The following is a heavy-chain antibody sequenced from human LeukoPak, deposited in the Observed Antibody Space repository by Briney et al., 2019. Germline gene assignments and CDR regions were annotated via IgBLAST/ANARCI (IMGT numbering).Heavy chain of an antibody. J-gene: IGHJ5*02. Sequence: SETLSLTCAVYGGSFSGYYWSWIRPPPGKGLEWIGEINHSGSTNYNPSLKSRVTISVDTSKNQFSLKLSSVTAADTAVYYCARGRAGLLTRFDPWGQGTLVTVSS. D-gene: IGHD2-15*01. V-gene: IGHV4-34*01. CDR1: GGSFSGYY. CDR2: INHSGST. CDR3: ARGRAGLLTRFDP.